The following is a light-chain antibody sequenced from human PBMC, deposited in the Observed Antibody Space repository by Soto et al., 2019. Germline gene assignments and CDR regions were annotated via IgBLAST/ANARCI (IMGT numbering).Light chain of an antibody. CDR3: NSYTTNSTFV. CDR2: EVS. Sequence: QSALTQPASGSGSPGQSITISCTGTSSDVGGYNYVSWYQQHPGKAPKLMMYEVSNRHSGVSNRFSGSRSGNTASLTSSGLQSEDEAEYYCNSYTTNSTFVVGTGTKFTVL. V-gene: IGLV2-14*01. J-gene: IGLJ1*01. CDR1: SSDVGGYNY.